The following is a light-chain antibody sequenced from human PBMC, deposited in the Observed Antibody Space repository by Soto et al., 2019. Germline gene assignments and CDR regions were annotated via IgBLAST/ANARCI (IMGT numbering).Light chain of an antibody. CDR2: GAS. CDR3: QQYGSPPVN. Sequence: EFVLTQSPGTLSLSPGEGATLSCRASQSVSSNYLAWYQQKPGQAPSLLIYGASSRATGIPDRFSGSGSGTDFTLTISRLEPEDFAVYYCQQYGSPPVNFGGGTKVEIK. J-gene: IGKJ4*01. CDR1: QSVSSNY. V-gene: IGKV3-20*01.